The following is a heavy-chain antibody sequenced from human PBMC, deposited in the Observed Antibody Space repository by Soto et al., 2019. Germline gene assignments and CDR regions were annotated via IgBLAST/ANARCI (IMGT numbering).Heavy chain of an antibody. Sequence: PGGSLKPSVPASGSRSSDAGMTWVRQVPGRGLEWVGRIKRKLRDGETDYAAAVKGRFTISRGDSKSTLYLHMHRLAGEDTAVYYCVRGGGGGQFDLWGQGTVVTV. D-gene: IGHD2-15*01. J-gene: IGHJ5*02. CDR2: IKRKLRDGET. V-gene: IGHV3-15*01. CDR1: GSRSSDAG. CDR3: VRGGGGGQFDL.